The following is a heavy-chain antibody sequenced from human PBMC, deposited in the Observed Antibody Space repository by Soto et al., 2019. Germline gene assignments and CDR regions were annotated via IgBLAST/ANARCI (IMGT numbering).Heavy chain of an antibody. D-gene: IGHD3-9*01. Sequence: QVQLQESGPGLVKPSGTLSLTCAVSSGSISSSIWWSWVRQPPGKGLEWIGEIYHSGSTNYNPSHKSRVTISVDKSKNQFSLKMSSVTAADTAVYYCARVTKYYDILTGYGSYGNWFDPWGQGTLVTVSS. CDR1: SGSISSSIW. CDR2: IYHSGST. V-gene: IGHV4-4*02. CDR3: ARVTKYYDILTGYGSYGNWFDP. J-gene: IGHJ5*02.